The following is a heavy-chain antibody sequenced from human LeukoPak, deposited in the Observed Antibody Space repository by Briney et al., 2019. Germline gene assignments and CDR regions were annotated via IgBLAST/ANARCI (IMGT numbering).Heavy chain of an antibody. Sequence: ASVEVSCKASGYTFTGYYMHWVRQAPGQGLEWMGWINPNSGGTNYAQKFQGRVTMTRDTSISTAYMELSRLRSDDTAVYYCARVLVVPAARSSFDYWGQGTLVTVSS. V-gene: IGHV1-2*02. CDR1: GYTFTGYY. J-gene: IGHJ4*02. CDR3: ARVLVVPAARSSFDY. CDR2: INPNSGGT. D-gene: IGHD2-2*01.